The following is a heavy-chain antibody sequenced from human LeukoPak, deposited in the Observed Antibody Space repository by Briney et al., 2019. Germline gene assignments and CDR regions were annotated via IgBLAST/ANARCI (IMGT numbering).Heavy chain of an antibody. CDR3: ARDSGYCSSNSCYGQYFQN. Sequence: GGSLSLSCAASGFTFSSYSMNWVRQAPGKGLEWVSSISSSSSYIYYADSVEGRFTISRDNAKNSLYLQMNSLRAEDTAVYYCARDSGYCSSNSCYGQYFQNWGQGTPVTVSS. CDR1: GFTFSSYS. CDR2: ISSSSSYI. D-gene: IGHD2-2*01. V-gene: IGHV3-21*01. J-gene: IGHJ1*01.